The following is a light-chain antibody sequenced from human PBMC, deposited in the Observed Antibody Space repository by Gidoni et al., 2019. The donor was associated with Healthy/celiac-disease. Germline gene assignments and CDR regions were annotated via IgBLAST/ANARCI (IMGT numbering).Light chain of an antibody. CDR3: QSYDSSLSGSGV. Sequence: QSVLTPPPSVSGAPGQRVTISCTGSSSNIGAGYDVHWFQQLPGTAPKPLIYGNSNRPSGVPDRFSGSKSGTSASLAITGLQAEDEADYYCQSYDSSLSGSGVFGGGTKLTVL. CDR1: SSNIGAGYD. J-gene: IGLJ2*01. V-gene: IGLV1-40*01. CDR2: GNS.